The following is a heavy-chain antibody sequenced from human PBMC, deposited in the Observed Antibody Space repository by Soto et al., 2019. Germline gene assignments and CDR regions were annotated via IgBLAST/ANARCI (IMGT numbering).Heavy chain of an antibody. CDR1: GYSFTSYW. CDR3: ARPTWSSGSPAAFDY. J-gene: IGHJ4*02. Sequence: GESLKISCKGSGYSFTSYWISWVRQMPGKGLEWMGRIDPSDSYTNYSPSFQGHVTISADKSISTAYLQWSSLKASDTALYYCARPTWSSGSPAAFDYWGQGTLVTVSS. D-gene: IGHD1-26*01. V-gene: IGHV5-10-1*01. CDR2: IDPSDSYT.